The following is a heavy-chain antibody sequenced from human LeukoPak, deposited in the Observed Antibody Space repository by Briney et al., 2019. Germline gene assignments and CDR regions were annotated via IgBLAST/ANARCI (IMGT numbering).Heavy chain of an antibody. Sequence: ASVKVSCKASGYTFTNYGISWVRQAPGQGLEWMAWINPSNGDTNFAQKLQGRVTVTTDTSTSTAYMELRSLRSDDTAVYYCARDLRSSSVYYFDYWGQGTLVTVSS. V-gene: IGHV1-18*01. CDR2: INPSNGDT. D-gene: IGHD6-6*01. CDR3: ARDLRSSSVYYFDY. CDR1: GYTFTNYG. J-gene: IGHJ4*02.